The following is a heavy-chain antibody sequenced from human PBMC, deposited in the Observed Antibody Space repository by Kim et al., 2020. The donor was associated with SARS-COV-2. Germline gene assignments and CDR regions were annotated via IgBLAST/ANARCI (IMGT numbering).Heavy chain of an antibody. D-gene: IGHD2-21*01. CDR2: ISDDGNER. CDR1: GFAFSTYG. J-gene: IGHJ4*01. CDR3: AKGTHGSSYSACEY. Sequence: GGSLRLSCAASGFAFSTYGMHWVRQAPGRGLEWVAGISDDGNERLYGDSVKGRFTISRESSKNMLFLQMNSLRADDTAVYYCAKGTHGSSYSACEYWG. V-gene: IGHV3-30*18.